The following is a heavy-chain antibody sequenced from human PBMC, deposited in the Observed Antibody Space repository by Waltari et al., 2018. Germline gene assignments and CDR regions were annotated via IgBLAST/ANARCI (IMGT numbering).Heavy chain of an antibody. V-gene: IGHV3-15*01. D-gene: IGHD2-2*01. J-gene: IGHJ4*02. CDR2: LKSKAEGGTT. CDR1: GFTFANAW. CDR3: TTEGGRTWPMY. Sequence: EVQLVESGGGLVKPGDSLRLSCVASGFTFANAWLTWVRQAPGKGVGWGGSLKSKAEGGTTDYAAPVKGRFAISRDDSKDTAYLQMNSLKTEDTAMYFCTTEGGRTWPMYWGQGTLVTVSS.